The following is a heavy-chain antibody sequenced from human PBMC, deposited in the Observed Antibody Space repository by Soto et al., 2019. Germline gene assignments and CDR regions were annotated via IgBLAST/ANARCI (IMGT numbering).Heavy chain of an antibody. V-gene: IGHV4-59*01. D-gene: IGHD3-10*01. CDR1: GGSISGYY. CDR2: IYYSGST. CDR3: ASYGSGSYPLLDP. J-gene: IGHJ5*02. Sequence: PSETLSLTCTVSGGSISGYYWGWIRQPPGKGLEWIGYIYYSGSTNYNPSLKSRVTISVDTSKNQFSLKLSSVTAADTAVYYCASYGSGSYPLLDPWGQGTLVTVSS.